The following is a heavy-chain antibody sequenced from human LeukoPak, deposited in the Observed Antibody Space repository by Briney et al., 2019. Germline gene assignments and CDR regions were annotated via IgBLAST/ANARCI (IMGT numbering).Heavy chain of an antibody. CDR3: ARGGAARLHFQN. D-gene: IGHD6-6*01. J-gene: IGHJ1*01. V-gene: IGHV4-59*01. Sequence: SSETLSLTCTVSGGSISTYYWDWIRQPPGKGLEWIGYIYHSGSTNYNPSLQSRVTKSVDTSKNQFSLNLNSVTAADTAVYYCARGGAARLHFQNWGQGTLVTVSS. CDR1: GGSISTYY. CDR2: IYHSGST.